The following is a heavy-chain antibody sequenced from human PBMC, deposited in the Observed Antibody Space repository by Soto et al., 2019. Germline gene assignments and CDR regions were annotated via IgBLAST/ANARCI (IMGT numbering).Heavy chain of an antibody. CDR2: ISSSGSTI. CDR1: GFTFSSYE. D-gene: IGHD3-3*01. CDR3: ARVNGAGFFFDY. V-gene: IGHV3-48*03. J-gene: IGHJ4*02. Sequence: PGGSLRLSCAASGFTFSSYEMNWVRQAPGKGLEWVSYISSSGSTIYYADSVKGRFTISRDNAKNSLYLQMNSLRAEDTAVYYCARVNGAGFFFDYWGQGTLVTVSS.